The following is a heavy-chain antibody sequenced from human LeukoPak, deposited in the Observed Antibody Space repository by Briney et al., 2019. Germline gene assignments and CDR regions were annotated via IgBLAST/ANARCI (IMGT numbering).Heavy chain of an antibody. V-gene: IGHV1-18*01. CDR1: GYTLTSYD. J-gene: IGHJ4*02. Sequence: ASVKVSCKASGYTLTSYDISWVRQAPGQGLEWMGWISAYSGATKYAQKLQGRATMTTDTSTSTAYMELRSLRSDDTAVYYCARVGSEQWVSSEYYSDYWGQGTLVTVSS. CDR3: ARVGSEQWVSSEYYSDY. CDR2: ISAYSGAT. D-gene: IGHD1-26*01.